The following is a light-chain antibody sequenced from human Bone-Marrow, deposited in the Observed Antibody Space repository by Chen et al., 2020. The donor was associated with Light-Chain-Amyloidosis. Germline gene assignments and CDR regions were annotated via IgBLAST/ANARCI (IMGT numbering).Light chain of an antibody. V-gene: IGLV3-25*03. J-gene: IGLJ2*01. CDR2: KDN. CDR1: ILPKQY. CDR3: HSSDTNARVV. Sequence: ELTQPPSMSLSPGQTARITCSGDILPKQYCYWYQQKTGQAPVLLIYKDNERPSELPERVSGSGSGSIGTLTISGVQAESDADYYCHSSDTNARVVFGGGTKLTVL.